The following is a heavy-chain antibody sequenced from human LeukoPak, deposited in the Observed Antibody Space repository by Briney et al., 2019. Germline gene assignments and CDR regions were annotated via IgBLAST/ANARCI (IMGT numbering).Heavy chain of an antibody. CDR1: EFTFSTYW. Sequence: PGGSLRLSCAASEFTFSTYWMSWVRQAPGKGLEWVADIKKDGSEKYYVDSVKGRFTISRQNAKNSLFLQMNSLRAEDTAVYYCARHRNGGSQDDAFDIWGQGTTVTISS. V-gene: IGHV3-7*01. D-gene: IGHD2-15*01. CDR3: ARHRNGGSQDDAFDI. CDR2: IKKDGSEK. J-gene: IGHJ3*02.